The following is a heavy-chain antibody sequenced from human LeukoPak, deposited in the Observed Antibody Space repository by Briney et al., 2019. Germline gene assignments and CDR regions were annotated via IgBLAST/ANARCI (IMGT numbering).Heavy chain of an antibody. CDR2: ISSSSNYI. CDR3: ARDYGSGWYGQIDY. J-gene: IGHJ4*02. V-gene: IGHV3-21*01. CDR1: GFTFSSYS. D-gene: IGHD6-19*01. Sequence: GGSLRLSCAASGFTFSSYSMNWVRQAPGKGLEWVSSISSSSNYIYYADSVKGRFTISRDNAKNSLYLQMNSLRAEDTAVYYCARDYGSGWYGQIDYWGQGTLVTVSS.